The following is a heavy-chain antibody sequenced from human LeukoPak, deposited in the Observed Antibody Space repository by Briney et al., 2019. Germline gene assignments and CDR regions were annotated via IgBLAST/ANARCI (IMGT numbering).Heavy chain of an antibody. J-gene: IGHJ4*02. CDR3: ARGVRY. CDR2: ISGSGGST. CDR1: GFTFSTYA. V-gene: IGHV3-23*01. D-gene: IGHD3-3*01. Sequence: GGSLRLSCAASGFTFSTYAMSWVRQAPGKGLEWVSTISGSGGSTYYADSVKGRFTISRDNAKNSLGLQMNSLRAEDTAVYYCARGVRYWGQGTLVTVSS.